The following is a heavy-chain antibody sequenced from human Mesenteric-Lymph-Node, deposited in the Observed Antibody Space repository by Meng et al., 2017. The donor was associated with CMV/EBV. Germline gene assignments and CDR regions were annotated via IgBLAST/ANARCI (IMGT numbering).Heavy chain of an antibody. D-gene: IGHD6-6*01. Sequence: SETLSLTCSVSDGSISNDFYYWGWIRQSPGKGLEWIGSIYYSGSTYYNPSLKSRVTISVDTSKNQFSLKLSSVTAADTAVYYCARPRIAARRGGLYYYYGMDVWGQGTTVTVSS. CDR1: DGSISNDFYY. CDR3: ARPRIAARRGGLYYYYGMDV. CDR2: IYYSGST. V-gene: IGHV4-39*01. J-gene: IGHJ6*02.